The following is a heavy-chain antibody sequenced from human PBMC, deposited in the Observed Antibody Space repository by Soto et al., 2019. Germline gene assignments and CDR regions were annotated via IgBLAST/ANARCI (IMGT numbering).Heavy chain of an antibody. J-gene: IGHJ6*02. V-gene: IGHV3-7*01. CDR1: GFTFSTYW. CDR2: TKQDGTEK. Sequence: RLSCAASGFTFSTYWMSWVRRTPGKGLEWVANTKQDGTEKYYVDSVRGRLTVSRDNAKSSLYLQMNSLRVEDTAVYYCTTSPHRDSERVFVWGQGTTVTVSS. CDR3: TTSPHRDSERVFV. D-gene: IGHD1-26*01.